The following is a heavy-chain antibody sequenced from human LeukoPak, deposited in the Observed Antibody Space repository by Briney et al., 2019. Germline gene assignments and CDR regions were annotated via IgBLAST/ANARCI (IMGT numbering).Heavy chain of an antibody. D-gene: IGHD3-22*01. V-gene: IGHV1-2*07. Sequence: ASVKLSCKASGYTFTGYDMNLVRRAPGQGHKWMGWINPNSGGTNYADMFQGRVAMTRDTSISTAYMELSRLRSDDTAVYYCARGGYDSSSRFEYWGQVTLVTVSS. CDR2: INPNSGGT. J-gene: IGHJ4*02. CDR1: GYTFTGYD. CDR3: ARGGYDSSSRFEY.